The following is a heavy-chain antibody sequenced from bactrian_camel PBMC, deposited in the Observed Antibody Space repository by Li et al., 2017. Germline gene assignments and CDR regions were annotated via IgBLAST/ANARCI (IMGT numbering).Heavy chain of an antibody. D-gene: IGHD2*01. CDR3: AARGPYCYTKLSVRDFTY. CDR2: IATGSGNT. J-gene: IGHJ6*01. Sequence: VQLVESGGGSVQAGGSLRLSCAASGPTYSAIYVAWFRQAPGKEREGVTRIATGSGNTYYADSVKGRFTISQDNAKNTVYLQMNGLKPEDTAMYYCAARGPYCYTKLSVRDFTYWGQGTQVTVS. CDR1: GPTYSAIY. V-gene: IGHV3S40*01.